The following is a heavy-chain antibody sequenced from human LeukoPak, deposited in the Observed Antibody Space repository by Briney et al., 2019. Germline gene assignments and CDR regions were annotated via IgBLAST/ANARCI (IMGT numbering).Heavy chain of an antibody. CDR2: MSYSGHT. CDR3: ARLYSRFYYYYMDV. Sequence: SETLSLTCTISGDYIGRINYYWGWIRQPPGKGLEWIVSMSYSGHTYYNPSLKSRVTTSIDTSKNQLSLNLKSVTAADTAVYYCARLYSRFYYYYMDVWGKGTTVTISS. J-gene: IGHJ6*03. V-gene: IGHV4-39*07. D-gene: IGHD6-13*01. CDR1: GDYIGRINYY.